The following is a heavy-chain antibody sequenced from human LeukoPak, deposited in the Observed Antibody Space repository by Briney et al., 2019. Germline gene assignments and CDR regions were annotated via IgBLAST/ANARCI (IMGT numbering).Heavy chain of an antibody. V-gene: IGHV3-30*04. D-gene: IGHD3-22*01. J-gene: IGHJ6*03. CDR2: LSYDGSNK. Sequence: PGGSLRLSCAASGFTFSSYAMHWVRQAPGKGLEWVAVLSYDGSNKYYVDSVKGRFTISRDNSKNTLYLQMNSLRAEDTAVYYCARGVGSVIHGYYYIDVWGKGTTVTVSS. CDR3: ARGVGSVIHGYYYIDV. CDR1: GFTFSSYA.